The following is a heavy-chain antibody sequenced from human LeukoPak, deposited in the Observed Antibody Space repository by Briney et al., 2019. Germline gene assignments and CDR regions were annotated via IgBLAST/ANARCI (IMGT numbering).Heavy chain of an antibody. CDR2: IYHSGST. J-gene: IGHJ6*03. V-gene: IGHV4-38-2*01. CDR3: ARLEAGYFYYYMDV. D-gene: IGHD3-9*01. Sequence: PSETLSLTCAVSSYSISSGYYWGWIRQPPGKGLEWIGSIYHSGSTYYNPSLKSRVTISVDTSKNQFSLKLSSVTAADTAVYYCARLEAGYFYYYMDVWGKGTTVTVSS. CDR1: SYSISSGYY.